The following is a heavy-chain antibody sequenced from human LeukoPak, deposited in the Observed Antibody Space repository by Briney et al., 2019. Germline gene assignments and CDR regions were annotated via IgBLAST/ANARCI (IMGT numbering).Heavy chain of an antibody. CDR1: GFTFSSYG. D-gene: IGHD3-3*01. J-gene: IGHJ4*02. CDR2: ISYDGSNK. CDR3: AKPPDRRYYDFWSGYYDYFDY. Sequence: QPGRSLRLSCAASGFTFSSYGMHWVRQAPGKGLEWVAVISYDGSNKYYADSVKGRFTISRDNSKNTLYLQMNSLRAEDTAVYYCAKPPDRRYYDFWSGYYDYFDYWGQGTLVTVSS. V-gene: IGHV3-30*18.